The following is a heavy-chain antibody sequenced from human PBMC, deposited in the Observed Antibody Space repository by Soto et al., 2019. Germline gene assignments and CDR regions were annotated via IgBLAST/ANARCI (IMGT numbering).Heavy chain of an antibody. V-gene: IGHV3-23*01. J-gene: IGHJ4*01. CDR2: ISGSGGST. CDR3: AKEQGDY. CDR1: GFTFSSYA. Sequence: EVQLLESGGGLVQPGGSMRLSCAASGFTFSSYAMSCVRQAPGKGLEWVSAISGSGGSTYYADSVKGRFSITRDNSKNTLNKQINSLSAEHKAVYYCAKEQGDYWCHGTLVTVSS.